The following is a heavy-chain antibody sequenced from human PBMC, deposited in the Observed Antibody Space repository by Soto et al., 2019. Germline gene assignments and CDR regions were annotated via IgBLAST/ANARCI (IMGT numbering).Heavy chain of an antibody. CDR3: AREGNLGRWLQPLDY. CDR1: GGSFSGYY. J-gene: IGHJ4*02. Sequence: SETLSLTCAVYGGSFSGYYWSWIRQPPGKGLEWIGEINHSGNTKYNPSFRSRVTMSVDTSKNQFSLKLISVTAADTAVYYCAREGNLGRWLQPLDYWGQGTLVTVSS. CDR2: INHSGNT. V-gene: IGHV4-34*01. D-gene: IGHD5-12*01.